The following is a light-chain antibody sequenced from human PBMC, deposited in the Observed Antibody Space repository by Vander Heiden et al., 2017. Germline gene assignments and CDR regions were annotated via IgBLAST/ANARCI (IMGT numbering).Light chain of an antibody. CDR1: QSIGAH. CDR3: QQTYTNPSYT. J-gene: IGKJ2*01. CDR2: GAS. V-gene: IGKV1-39*01. Sequence: DIQMTQSPSSLSASVGDRITISCRASQSIGAHLNWYHQKPGRAPTLLIHGASNVQNGVSSRFSGSGSGTDFTLTISSLQPEDFATYYCQQTYTNPSYTFGQGTTVE.